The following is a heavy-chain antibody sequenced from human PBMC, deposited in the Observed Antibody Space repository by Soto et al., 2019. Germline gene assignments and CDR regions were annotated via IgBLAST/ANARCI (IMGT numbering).Heavy chain of an antibody. Sequence: GALRLSCAASGFTFSSYSMNWVRQAPGKGLEWVSSISSSSSYIYYADSVKGRFTISRDNAKNSLYLQMNSLRAEDTAVYYCARDVRDGYYSDYWGQGTLVTVSS. J-gene: IGHJ4*02. CDR2: ISSSSSYI. D-gene: IGHD3-22*01. CDR3: ARDVRDGYYSDY. CDR1: GFTFSSYS. V-gene: IGHV3-21*01.